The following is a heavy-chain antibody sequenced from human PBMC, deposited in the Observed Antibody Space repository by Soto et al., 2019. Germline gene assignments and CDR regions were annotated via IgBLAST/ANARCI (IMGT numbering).Heavy chain of an antibody. CDR2: MNPNSGNT. Sequence: QVQLVQSGAEVKKPGASVKVSCKASGYTFTSYDINWVRQATGQGLEWMGWMNPNSGNTGYAQKFQGRVTMTRNTSISTAYMELSSLRSEDTAVYYCARVYLRSDIVVVMGYNWFDPWGQGTLVTVSS. J-gene: IGHJ5*02. D-gene: IGHD2-2*01. CDR1: GYTFTSYD. V-gene: IGHV1-8*01. CDR3: ARVYLRSDIVVVMGYNWFDP.